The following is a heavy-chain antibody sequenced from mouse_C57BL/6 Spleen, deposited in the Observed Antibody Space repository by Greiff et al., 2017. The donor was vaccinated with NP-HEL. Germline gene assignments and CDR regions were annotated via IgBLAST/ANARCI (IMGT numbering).Heavy chain of an antibody. CDR3: ARRDYGSSSYFDY. D-gene: IGHD1-1*01. CDR2: IYPGDGDT. J-gene: IGHJ2*01. CDR1: GYAFSSSW. Sequence: VQLQESGPELVKPGASVKISCKASGYAFSSSWMNWVKQRPGKGLEWIGRIYPGDGDTNYNGKFKGKATLTADKSSSTAYMQLSSLTSEDSAVYFCARRDYGSSSYFDYWGQGTTLTVSS. V-gene: IGHV1-82*01.